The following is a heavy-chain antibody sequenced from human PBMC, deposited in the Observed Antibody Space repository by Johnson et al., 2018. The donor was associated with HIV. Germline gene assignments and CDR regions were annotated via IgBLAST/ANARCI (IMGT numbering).Heavy chain of an antibody. J-gene: IGHJ3*02. D-gene: IGHD3-9*01. CDR2: ISYDGSNK. CDR3: AKDGIDRERIRYFDWLLLNAFDI. V-gene: IGHV3-30*18. Sequence: QVQLVESGGGLVQPGGSLRLSCAASGFTFSSYAMSWVRQAPGKGLEWVAVISYDGSNKYYADSVKGRFTISRDNAKNSLYLQMNSLRAEDTAVYYCAKDGIDRERIRYFDWLLLNAFDIWGQGTMVTVSS. CDR1: GFTFSSYA.